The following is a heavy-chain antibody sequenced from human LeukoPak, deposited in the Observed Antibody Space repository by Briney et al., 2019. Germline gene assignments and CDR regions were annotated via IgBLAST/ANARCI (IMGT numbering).Heavy chain of an antibody. CDR3: ASIAARVGFAY. V-gene: IGHV4-38-2*01. D-gene: IGHD6-6*01. CDR1: GYSISSGYY. CDR2: IYHSGST. J-gene: IGHJ4*02. Sequence: SETLSLTCAVSGYSISSGYYWGWIRQPPGKGLEWIGSIYHSGSTYYNPSLKSRVTISVDTSKNQFSLKLSSVTAADTAVYYCASIAARVGFAYWGQGTLVTVSS.